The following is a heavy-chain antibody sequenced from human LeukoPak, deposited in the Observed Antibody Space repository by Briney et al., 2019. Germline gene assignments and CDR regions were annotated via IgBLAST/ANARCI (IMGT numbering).Heavy chain of an antibody. Sequence: PGGSLRLSCEGSAFIFSGHWMNWVRQTPGKGLEWVASIKEDGSERQYVDSVKGRFSISRDNTKGSLFLQLNSLRAEDTAVYYCASFVVVTAIYYFDYWGQGTLVTVSS. J-gene: IGHJ4*02. D-gene: IGHD2-21*02. CDR2: IKEDGSER. V-gene: IGHV3-7*03. CDR3: ASFVVVTAIYYFDY. CDR1: AFIFSGHW.